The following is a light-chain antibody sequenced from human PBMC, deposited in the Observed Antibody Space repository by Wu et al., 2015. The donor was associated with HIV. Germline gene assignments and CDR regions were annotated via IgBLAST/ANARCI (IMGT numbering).Light chain of an antibody. V-gene: IGKV3-15*01. CDR1: QSXSYD. CDR2: GAS. CDR3: QQYYAWPPALT. Sequence: LSCRASQSXSYDLPGTSRNPGQPPRLLIYGASTRATGVPARFSGSGSGTEFTLTISSLQSEDFAVYYCQQYYAWPPALTFGGGTKVEIK. J-gene: IGKJ4*01.